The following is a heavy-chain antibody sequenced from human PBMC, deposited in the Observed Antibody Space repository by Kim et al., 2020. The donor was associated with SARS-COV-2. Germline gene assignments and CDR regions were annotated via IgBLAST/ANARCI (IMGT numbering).Heavy chain of an antibody. Sequence: TYNPSLKSRVTIEVETSKNQFSLKLSTVAAADTAVYDCANYGSRGWFDPWGQGTLVTVSS. CDR3: ANYGSRGWFDP. J-gene: IGHJ5*02. V-gene: IGHV4-4*09. D-gene: IGHD1-26*01.